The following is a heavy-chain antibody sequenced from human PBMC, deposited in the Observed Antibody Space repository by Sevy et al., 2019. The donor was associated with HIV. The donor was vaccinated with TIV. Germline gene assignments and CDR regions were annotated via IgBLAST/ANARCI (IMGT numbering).Heavy chain of an antibody. D-gene: IGHD3-10*01. Sequence: GGSLRLSCAASGFTFSSYGMHWVRQAPGKGLEWVALIWYDRSSKYYADSVKGRFTISRDNSKNTLYLQMNSLRAEDTAVYYCASGAYYYASRTENFDYWGQGTLVTVSS. CDR3: ASGAYYYASRTENFDY. CDR1: GFTFSSYG. J-gene: IGHJ4*02. CDR2: IWYDRSSK. V-gene: IGHV3-33*01.